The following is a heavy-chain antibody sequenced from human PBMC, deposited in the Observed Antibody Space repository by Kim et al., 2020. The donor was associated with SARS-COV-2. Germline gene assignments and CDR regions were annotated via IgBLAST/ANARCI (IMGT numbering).Heavy chain of an antibody. D-gene: IGHD2-2*01. CDR3: ARDPSYCSGTSCYDVIDY. Sequence: ASVKVSCKASGYTFTSYGISWVRQAPGQGLEWMGWISAYNGNTNYAQKLQGRVTMTTDTSTSTAYMELRSLRSDDTAVYYCARDPSYCSGTSCYDVIDYWGQGTLVTVSS. V-gene: IGHV1-18*01. CDR2: ISAYNGNT. CDR1: GYTFTSYG. J-gene: IGHJ4*02.